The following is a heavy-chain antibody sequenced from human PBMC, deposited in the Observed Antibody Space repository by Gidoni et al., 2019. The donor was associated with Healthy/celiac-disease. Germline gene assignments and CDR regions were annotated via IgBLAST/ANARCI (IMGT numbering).Heavy chain of an antibody. J-gene: IGHJ4*02. CDR1: VYSFTSYW. CDR3: ARHGSSIAARPYYFDY. CDR2: IYPGDSDT. Sequence: EVQLVQSGAEVKKPGESLKISCKGSVYSFTSYWIGWVRQMPGKGLEGMGIIYPGDSDTRYSPSFQGQVTISADKSISTAYLQWSSLKASDTAMYYCARHGSSIAARPYYFDYWGQGTLVTVSS. V-gene: IGHV5-51*01. D-gene: IGHD6-6*01.